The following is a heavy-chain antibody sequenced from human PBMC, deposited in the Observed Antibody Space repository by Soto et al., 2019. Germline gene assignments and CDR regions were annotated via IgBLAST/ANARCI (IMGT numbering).Heavy chain of an antibody. CDR3: ARVKGSVGTVTYYYYGMDV. D-gene: IGHD4-4*01. V-gene: IGHV4-34*01. J-gene: IGHJ6*02. CDR2: INHSGST. Sequence: SETLSLTCAVDGGTFSGYYWSRIRKPPGKGLEWIGEINHSGSTNYNPSLKSRVTISVDTSKNQFSLKLSSVTAADTAVYYCARVKGSVGTVTYYYYGMDVWGQGTTVTVSS. CDR1: GGTFSGYY.